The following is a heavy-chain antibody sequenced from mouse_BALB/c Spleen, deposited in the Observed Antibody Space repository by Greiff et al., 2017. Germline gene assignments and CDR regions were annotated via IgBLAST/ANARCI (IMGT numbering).Heavy chain of an antibody. Sequence: EVQLQESGPGLVKPSQSLSLTCTVTGYSITSDYAWNWIRQFPGNKLEWMGYISYSGSTSYNPSLKSRISITRDTSKNQFFLQLNSVTTEDTATYYCARGDSSGYDFCYFDYWGQGTTLTVSS. J-gene: IGHJ2*01. V-gene: IGHV3-2*02. CDR3: ARGDSSGYDFCYFDY. D-gene: IGHD3-2*01. CDR2: ISYSGST. CDR1: GYSITSDYA.